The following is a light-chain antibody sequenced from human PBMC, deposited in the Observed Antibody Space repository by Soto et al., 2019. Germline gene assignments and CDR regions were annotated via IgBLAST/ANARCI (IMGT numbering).Light chain of an antibody. CDR1: QDIGSA. CDR2: DAS. Sequence: IQLTQSPSSLSASVGDRVTITCRAGQDIGSALAWYQQRPGKAPKLLLYDASNLEAGVPSRFSGSGSGTDFTLTITSLQPNDFATYYCQQYDTYPWTFGQGTKVEIK. V-gene: IGKV1-13*02. CDR3: QQYDTYPWT. J-gene: IGKJ1*01.